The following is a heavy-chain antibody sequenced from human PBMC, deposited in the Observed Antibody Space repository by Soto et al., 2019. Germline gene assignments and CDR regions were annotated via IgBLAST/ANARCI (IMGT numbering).Heavy chain of an antibody. CDR3: AKDAGYYDSSGYYLSAEYFQH. CDR2: ISGSGGST. J-gene: IGHJ1*01. CDR1: GFTFSSYA. Sequence: GGSLRLSCAASGFTFSSYAMSWVRQAPGKGLEWVSAISGSGGSTYYADSVKGRFTISRDNSKNTLYLQMNSLRAEDTAVYYCAKDAGYYDSSGYYLSAEYFQHWGQGT. V-gene: IGHV3-23*01. D-gene: IGHD3-22*01.